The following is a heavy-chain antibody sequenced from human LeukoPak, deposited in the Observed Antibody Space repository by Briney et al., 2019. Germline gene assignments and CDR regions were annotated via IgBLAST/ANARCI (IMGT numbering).Heavy chain of an antibody. CDR1: GFTFSSYA. V-gene: IGHV3-30*04. D-gene: IGHD6-13*01. J-gene: IGHJ5*02. CDR3: ARGDKQLVFNRNKGGFDP. Sequence: QPGRSLRLSCAASGFTFSSYAMHWVRQAPGKGLEWVTIISYDGSNKYYADSVKGRFTISRDNSKNTLYLQMNSLRTEDTAVYYCARGDKQLVFNRNKGGFDPWGQGTLVTVSS. CDR2: ISYDGSNK.